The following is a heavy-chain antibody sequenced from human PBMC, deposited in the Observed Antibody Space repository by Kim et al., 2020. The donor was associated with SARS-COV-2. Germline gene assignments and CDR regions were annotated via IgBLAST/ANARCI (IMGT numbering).Heavy chain of an antibody. V-gene: IGHV3-30*04. CDR3: ARGLYYYGSGSYYVTHDYYYGMDV. Sequence: GGSLRLSCAASGFTFSSYAMHWVRQAPGKGLEWVAVISYDGSNKYYADSVKGRFTISRDNSKNTLYLQMNSLRAEDTAVYYCARGLYYYGSGSYYVTHDYYYGMDVWGQGTTVTVSS. CDR2: ISYDGSNK. J-gene: IGHJ6*02. CDR1: GFTFSSYA. D-gene: IGHD3-10*01.